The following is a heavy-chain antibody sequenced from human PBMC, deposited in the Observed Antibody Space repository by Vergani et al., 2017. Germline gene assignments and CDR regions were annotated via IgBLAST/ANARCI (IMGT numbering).Heavy chain of an antibody. CDR3: AKGQEVRGVMIY. V-gene: IGHV3-23*01. CDR1: GFTFSSYA. Sequence: EVQLLESGGGLVQPGGSLRLSCAASGFTFSSYAMSWVRQAPGKGLEWVSAISGSGGSTYYADAVKGRFTISRDNSKNTLYLQMNSLRAEDTAVYYCAKGQEVRGVMIYWGQGTLVTVSS. CDR2: ISGSGGST. D-gene: IGHD3-10*01. J-gene: IGHJ4*02.